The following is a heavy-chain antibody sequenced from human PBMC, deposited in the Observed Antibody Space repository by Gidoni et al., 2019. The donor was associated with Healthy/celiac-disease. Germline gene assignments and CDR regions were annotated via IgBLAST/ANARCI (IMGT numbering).Heavy chain of an antibody. D-gene: IGHD6-13*01. Sequence: QLQLQESGPGLVKPSETLSLTCTVPGGSISSSSYYWGWIRQPPGKVLEWIGSIYYSGSTYYNPSLKSRATISVDTSKNQFSLKLSSVTAADTAVYYCAREGAAAGINAFDIWGQGTMSPSLQ. V-gene: IGHV4-39*02. J-gene: IGHJ3*02. CDR1: GGSISSSSYY. CDR3: AREGAAAGINAFDI. CDR2: IYYSGST.